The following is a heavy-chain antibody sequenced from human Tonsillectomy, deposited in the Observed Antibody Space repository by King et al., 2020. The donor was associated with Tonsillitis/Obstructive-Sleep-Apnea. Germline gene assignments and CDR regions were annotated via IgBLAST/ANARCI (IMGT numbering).Heavy chain of an antibody. J-gene: IGHJ3*02. CDR1: GASISSYY. D-gene: IGHD3-9*01. CDR2: IYYSGST. CDR3: ARAYYDLLTGYLDDAFVI. V-gene: IGHV4-59*08. Sequence: QLQESGPGLVKPSETLSLTCTVSGASISSYYWSWLRQPPGKGLEWIGCIYYSGSTNYNPSLKSRVTISVDTSKNQFSLKLSSVTAADTAVYYCARAYYDLLTGYLDDAFVIWGQGTMVTVSS.